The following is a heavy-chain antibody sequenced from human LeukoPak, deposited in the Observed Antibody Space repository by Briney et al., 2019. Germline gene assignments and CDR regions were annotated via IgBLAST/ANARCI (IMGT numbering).Heavy chain of an antibody. J-gene: IGHJ4*02. V-gene: IGHV3-7*01. D-gene: IGHD5-24*01. CDR3: ARDLFRDGYNYDYFDY. Sequence: PGGSLRLSCAASGFTFSSYWMSWVRQAPGKGLEWVANIKQDGSEKYYVDSVKGRFTISRDNAKNSLYPQMNSLRAEDTAVYYCARDLFRDGYNYDYFDYWGQGTLVTVSS. CDR2: IKQDGSEK. CDR1: GFTFSSYW.